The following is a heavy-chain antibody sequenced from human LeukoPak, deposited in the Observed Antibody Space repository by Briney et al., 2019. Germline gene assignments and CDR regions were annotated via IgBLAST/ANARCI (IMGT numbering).Heavy chain of an antibody. V-gene: IGHV3-11*01. CDR3: ARDRQFRLHDP. Sequence: GGSLRLSCTASGFTFSDYYMAWIRQAPGKGLEWLSYISTSGGSMSYADSVKGRFTISRDNAKKSVYLQIDSLRAEDTAMYYCARDRQFRLHDPWGQGILVTVSS. J-gene: IGHJ5*02. CDR2: ISTSGGSM. CDR1: GFTFSDYY. D-gene: IGHD3-16*01.